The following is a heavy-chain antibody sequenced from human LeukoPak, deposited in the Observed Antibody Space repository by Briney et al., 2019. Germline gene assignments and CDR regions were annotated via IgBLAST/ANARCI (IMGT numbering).Heavy chain of an antibody. V-gene: IGHV4-59*01. CDR3: ARGAGIVATTGHFDY. CDR2: IYYSGST. Sequence: SETLSLTCTVSGGSIGSYYWSWIRQPPGKGLEWIGYIYYSGSTNYNPSLKSRVTISVDTSKNQFSLKLSSVTAADTAVYYCARGAGIVATTGHFDYWGQGTLVTVSS. J-gene: IGHJ4*02. D-gene: IGHD5-12*01. CDR1: GGSIGSYY.